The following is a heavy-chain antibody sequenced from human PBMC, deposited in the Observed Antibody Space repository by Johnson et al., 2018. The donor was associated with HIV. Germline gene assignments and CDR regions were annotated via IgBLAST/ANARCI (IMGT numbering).Heavy chain of an antibody. CDR2: ISGSGGST. V-gene: IGHV3-23*04. J-gene: IGHJ3*02. CDR3: ARDPSRSPGAFDI. CDR1: GFIFSSYA. Sequence: VQLVESGGGVVQPGRSLRLSCGASGFIFSSYAMHWVRQAPGKGLEWVSAISGSGGSTYYADSVKGRFTISRDNSKNTLYLQMNNLRAEDTAVYYCARDPSRSPGAFDIWGQGTMVTVSS.